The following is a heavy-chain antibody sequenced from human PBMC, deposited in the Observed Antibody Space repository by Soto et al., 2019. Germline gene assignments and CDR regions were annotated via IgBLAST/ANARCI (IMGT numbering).Heavy chain of an antibody. Sequence: SETLSLTCTVSGGSISSYYWSWIRQPPGKGLEWIGYIYYSGSTNYNPSLKSRVTISVDTSKNQFSLKLSSVTAEDTAVYYCARLRGYSSSWLHYYYYGMDVWGQGTTVTVSS. J-gene: IGHJ6*02. D-gene: IGHD6-13*01. V-gene: IGHV4-59*01. CDR1: GGSISSYY. CDR2: IYYSGST. CDR3: ARLRGYSSSWLHYYYYGMDV.